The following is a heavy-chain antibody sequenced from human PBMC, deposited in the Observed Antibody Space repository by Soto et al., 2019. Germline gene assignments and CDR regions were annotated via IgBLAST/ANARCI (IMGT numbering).Heavy chain of an antibody. Sequence: QVQLVESGGGLVKPGGSLRLSCADSGFSISGYYMSWIRQAPGKGLEWISYMSSTTSAIYYAESVKGRFTISRDNAKNSLYLQMNSLRAEDTAVYYCARATYFWSHMYVWGQVTTVTVSS. CDR2: MSSTTSAI. CDR1: GFSISGYY. D-gene: IGHD3-3*01. CDR3: ARATYFWSHMYV. V-gene: IGHV3-11*01. J-gene: IGHJ6*02.